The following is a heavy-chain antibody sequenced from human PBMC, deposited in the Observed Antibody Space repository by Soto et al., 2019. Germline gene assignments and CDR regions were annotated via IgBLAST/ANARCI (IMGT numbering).Heavy chain of an antibody. CDR1: GGSISTYY. J-gene: IGHJ4*02. Sequence: QVQLQESGPGLVKPSETLSLTCTVSGGSISTYYWSWIRQPPGKGLEWIGNIYSSGDTKYNPSLKSRVTLSIDTSKIQFSLRLSSVTAADTAAFYCARGRYSGSFDYWGQGSLVTVSS. D-gene: IGHD1-26*01. CDR3: ARGRYSGSFDY. CDR2: IYSSGDT. V-gene: IGHV4-59*01.